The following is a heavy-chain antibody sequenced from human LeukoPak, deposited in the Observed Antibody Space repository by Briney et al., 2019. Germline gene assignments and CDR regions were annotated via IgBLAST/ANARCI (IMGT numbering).Heavy chain of an antibody. CDR3: GRAFPPLRTAAAGDY. CDR2: IRQDGSEK. CDR1: GFTFANYW. J-gene: IGHJ4*02. V-gene: IGHV3-7*01. Sequence: PGGSLRLSCAASGFTFANYWMSWVRQAPGKGLEWVANIRQDGSEKFYVDSVKGRFTISRDNDKSSLYLQMDSLRAEDTAVYFCGRAFPPLRTAAAGDYWGQGTLVTVSS. D-gene: IGHD6-13*01.